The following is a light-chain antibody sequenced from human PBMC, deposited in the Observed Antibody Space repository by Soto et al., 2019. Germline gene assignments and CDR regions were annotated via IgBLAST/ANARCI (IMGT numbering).Light chain of an antibody. CDR3: CSYAGSSTLV. CDR2: EGS. CDR1: SSDVGSYNL. Sequence: SVLTQPASVSGSPGQSITISCTGTSSDVGSYNLVSWYQQHPGKAPKLMIYEGSERPSGISYRFSGSKSGSTASLTISGLQAEDEADYYCCSYAGSSTLVFGGGTKLTVL. J-gene: IGLJ2*01. V-gene: IGLV2-23*01.